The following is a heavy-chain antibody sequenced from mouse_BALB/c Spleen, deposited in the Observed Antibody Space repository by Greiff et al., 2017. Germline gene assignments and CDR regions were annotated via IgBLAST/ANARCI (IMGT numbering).Heavy chain of an antibody. J-gene: IGHJ3*01. CDR2: IDPENGNT. CDR3: ARNGYFAY. D-gene: IGHD2-2*01. V-gene: IGHV14-1*02. Sequence: VQLKQSGAELVRPGALVKLSCKASGFNIKDYYMHWVKQRPEQGLEWIGWIDPENGNTIYDPKFQGKASITADTSSNTAYLQLSSLTSEDTAVYYCARNGYFAYWGQGTLVTVSA. CDR1: GFNIKDYY.